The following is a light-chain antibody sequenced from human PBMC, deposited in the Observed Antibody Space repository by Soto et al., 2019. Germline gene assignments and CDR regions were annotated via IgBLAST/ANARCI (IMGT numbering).Light chain of an antibody. CDR2: KAS. Sequence: DIQMTQSPSTLSASVGDRVTITCRASQSISSWLAWYQQKPGKAPKLMIYKASSLESGVPPRFSGSGSGTEFTLTISSLQPDDFATYYCQQYNSYLWTFGQGTKVDI. CDR1: QSISSW. CDR3: QQYNSYLWT. V-gene: IGKV1-5*03. J-gene: IGKJ1*01.